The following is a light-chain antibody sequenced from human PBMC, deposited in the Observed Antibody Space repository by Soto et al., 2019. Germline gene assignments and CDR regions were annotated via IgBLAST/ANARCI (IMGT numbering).Light chain of an antibody. CDR1: ISDVGTYKY. CDR3: TSPKTGRIYV. Sequence: SALADPASLSQSPVQPIPIRATGIISDVGTYKYVSWYQQHPGKAPKLLIYKVSNRLSGISNRFSGSKSGNTASLTISGRQAEDEADYFCTSPKTGRIYVFGSGTKGNGL. V-gene: IGLV2-14*01. CDR2: KVS. J-gene: IGLJ1*01.